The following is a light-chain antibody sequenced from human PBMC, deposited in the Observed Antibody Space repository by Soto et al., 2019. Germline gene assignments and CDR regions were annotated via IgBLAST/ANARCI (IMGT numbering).Light chain of an antibody. J-gene: IGKJ1*01. CDR3: MQALQLRT. CDR1: QSLLHSDGKTY. CDR2: LGS. V-gene: IGKV2-28*01. Sequence: DIVMTQTPLSLSVTPGQPASISCKSSQSLLHSDGKTYLYWYLQKPGQSPQLLIYLGSNRSSGVPDRFSGSGSGTDFTLKISRVEAEDVGIYYCMQALQLRTFGQGTKVDIK.